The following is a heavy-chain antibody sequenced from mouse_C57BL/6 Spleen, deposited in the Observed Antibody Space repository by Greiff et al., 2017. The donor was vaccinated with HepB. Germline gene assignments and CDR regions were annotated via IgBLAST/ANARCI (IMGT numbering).Heavy chain of an antibody. CDR1: GYTFTSYW. D-gene: IGHD2-12*01. CDR3: ARGENYTWFAY. Sequence: QVQLQQSGAELVMPGASVKLSCKASGYTFTSYWMHWVKQRPGQGLEWIGEIDPSDSYTNYNQKFKGKSTLTVDKSSSTAYMQLSSLTSEDSAVYYCARGENYTWFAYWGQGTLVTVSA. J-gene: IGHJ3*01. V-gene: IGHV1-69*01. CDR2: IDPSDSYT.